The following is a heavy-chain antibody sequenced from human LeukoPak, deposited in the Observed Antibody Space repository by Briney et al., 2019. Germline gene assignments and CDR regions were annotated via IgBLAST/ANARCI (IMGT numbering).Heavy chain of an antibody. CDR1: GFTFSSYS. D-gene: IGHD5-24*01. CDR3: AREEMATGDY. Sequence: PGGSLRLSCAASGFTFSSYSMNWVRQAPGKGLEWVSYISSSSSTKYYADSVKGRFTISRDNAKNSLYLQMNSLRAEDTAVYYCAREEMATGDYWGQGTLVTVSS. CDR2: ISSSSSTK. V-gene: IGHV3-48*01. J-gene: IGHJ4*02.